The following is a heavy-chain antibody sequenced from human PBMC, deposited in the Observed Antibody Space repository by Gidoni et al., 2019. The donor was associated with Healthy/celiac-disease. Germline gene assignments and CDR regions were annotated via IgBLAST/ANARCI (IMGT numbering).Heavy chain of an antibody. J-gene: IGHJ4*02. CDR3: ASTLLVITFGGVRFDY. D-gene: IGHD3-16*01. CDR2: IYYSGST. Sequence: QVQLQESGPGLVKPSQTLSLTCTVSAGSISSGGYYWSWIRQHPGKGLEWIGYIYYSGSTYYNPSLKSRVTISVDTSKNQFSLKLSSVTAADTAVYYCASTLLVITFGGVRFDYWGQGTLVTVSS. V-gene: IGHV4-31*03. CDR1: AGSISSGGYY.